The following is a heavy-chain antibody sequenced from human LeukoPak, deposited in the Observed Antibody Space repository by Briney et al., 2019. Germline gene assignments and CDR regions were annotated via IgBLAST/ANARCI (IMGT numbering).Heavy chain of an antibody. D-gene: IGHD3-22*01. Sequence: GGSLRLSWAASGFIFSDASMTGFRQAPGKGLEWVGRMKSKTDGGTTDFAAPVKGRFTISRDDSKNTLYLQMNSLKTEDTAVYYCTAMMFDYWGQGTLVTVSS. J-gene: IGHJ4*02. CDR2: MKSKTDGGTT. CDR3: TAMMFDY. CDR1: GFIFSDAS. V-gene: IGHV3-15*01.